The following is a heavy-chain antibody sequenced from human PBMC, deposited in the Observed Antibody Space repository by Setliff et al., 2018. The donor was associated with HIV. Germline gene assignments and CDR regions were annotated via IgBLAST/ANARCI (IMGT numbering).Heavy chain of an antibody. CDR1: GGSVSNYY. CDR2: INTSGST. J-gene: IGHJ4*02. Sequence: PSETLSLTCTVSGGSVSNYYWTWIRQSAGKGLEWIGHINTSGSTKYNPSLKSRLTMSVDSSGNQFSLTLTSVTAADTAVYYCARNAYESNGYFDSWGQGTLVTVSS. V-gene: IGHV4-4*07. CDR3: ARNAYESNGYFDS. D-gene: IGHD3-22*01.